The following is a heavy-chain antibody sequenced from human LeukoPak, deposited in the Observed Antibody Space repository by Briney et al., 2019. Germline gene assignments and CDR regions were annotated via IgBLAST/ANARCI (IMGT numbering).Heavy chain of an antibody. D-gene: IGHD3-3*01. CDR3: AKGARVVIQTDAFDI. CDR1: GFTFSSHW. J-gene: IGHJ3*02. Sequence: GGSLRLSCAASGFTFSSHWMHWVRQAPGKGLVWVSRISSDGTNTNYADSVKGRFTISRDNAKNSLYLQMNSLRAEDTALYYCAKGARVVIQTDAFDIWGQGTMVSVSS. CDR2: ISSDGTNT. V-gene: IGHV3-74*01.